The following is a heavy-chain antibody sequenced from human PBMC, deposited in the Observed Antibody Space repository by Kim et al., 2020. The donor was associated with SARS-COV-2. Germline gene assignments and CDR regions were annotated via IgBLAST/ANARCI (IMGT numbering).Heavy chain of an antibody. J-gene: IGHJ6*02. V-gene: IGHV1-69*04. Sequence: SVKVSCKASGGTFSSYAISWVRQAPGQGLEWMGRIIPILGIANYAQKFQGRVTITADKSTSTAYMELSSLRSEDTAVYYCARALKTHPLVRGVISYYGMDVWGQGTTVTVSS. CDR1: GGTFSSYA. D-gene: IGHD3-10*01. CDR3: ARALKTHPLVRGVISYYGMDV. CDR2: IIPILGIA.